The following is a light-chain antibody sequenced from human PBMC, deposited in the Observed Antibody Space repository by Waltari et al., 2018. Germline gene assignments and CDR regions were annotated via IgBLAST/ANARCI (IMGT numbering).Light chain of an antibody. CDR1: SRDVGAYNY. CDR2: DVS. V-gene: IGLV2-14*03. J-gene: IGLJ2*01. Sequence: QSALTQPASVSGSPGQSLTLPCTGTSRDVGAYNYVSWYQQHPGKAPKLMISDVSDRPSGVSNRFSGSKSGNTASLTISGLQAEDEADYFCMSYTSSSSWIFGGGTKLTVL. CDR3: MSYTSSSSWI.